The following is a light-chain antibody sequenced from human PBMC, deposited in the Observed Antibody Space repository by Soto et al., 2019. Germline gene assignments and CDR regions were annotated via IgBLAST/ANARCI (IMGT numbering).Light chain of an antibody. J-gene: IGKJ1*01. CDR2: TAS. CDR1: QSISPY. CDR3: LQHNTYPWT. V-gene: IGKV1-17*01. Sequence: DIQMTQSPSSLSASVGDRVTITCRASQSISPYLNWYQQKPGKAPKRLIYTASSLESGVPSRFSGSGSGTEFTLTISSLQPEDFATYYCLQHNTYPWTFGQGTKVDIK.